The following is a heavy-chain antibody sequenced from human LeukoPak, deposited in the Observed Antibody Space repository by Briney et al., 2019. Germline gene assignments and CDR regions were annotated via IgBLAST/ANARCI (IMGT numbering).Heavy chain of an antibody. Sequence: PSQTLSLTCTVSGGSIRSGSYYRSSIRQPAGKGLEWIVHIYTRGTTNYNPSVKSPVTVSLDTSKNQISLKLSSVAAADTAIYYCARVYTVMGATTVDHYHYYMDVWGKGTTVTVSS. D-gene: IGHD5-18*01. J-gene: IGHJ6*03. CDR2: IYTRGTT. V-gene: IGHV4-61*09. CDR1: GGSIRSGSYY. CDR3: ARVYTVMGATTVDHYHYYMDV.